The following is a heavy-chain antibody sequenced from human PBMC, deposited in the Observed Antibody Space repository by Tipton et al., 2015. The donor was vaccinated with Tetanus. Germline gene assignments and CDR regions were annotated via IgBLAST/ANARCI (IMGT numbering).Heavy chain of an antibody. CDR1: GFTFSSYS. CDR3: ARDGVKEQRGAFDI. V-gene: IGHV3-21*01. CDR2: ISSSSSYI. Sequence: SLRLSCAASGFTFSSYSMNWVRQAPGKGLEWVSSISSSSSYIYYADSVKGRFTISRDNAKNSLYLQMNSLRAEDTAVYYCARDGVKEQRGAFDIWGQGTMVTVSS. D-gene: IGHD6-25*01. J-gene: IGHJ3*02.